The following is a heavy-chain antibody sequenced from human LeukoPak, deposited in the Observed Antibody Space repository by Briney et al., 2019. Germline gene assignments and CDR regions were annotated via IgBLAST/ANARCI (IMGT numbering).Heavy chain of an antibody. CDR1: GGSISSSSYY. V-gene: IGHV4-39*07. CDR2: IYYSGST. CDR3: ARIATVVTEDSDY. D-gene: IGHD4-23*01. J-gene: IGHJ4*02. Sequence: SETLSLTCTVSGGSISSSSYYWGWIRQPPGKGLEWIGSIYYSGSTYYNPSLKSRVTISVDTSKNQFSLKLSSVTAADTAVYYCARIATVVTEDSDYWRQGTLVTVSS.